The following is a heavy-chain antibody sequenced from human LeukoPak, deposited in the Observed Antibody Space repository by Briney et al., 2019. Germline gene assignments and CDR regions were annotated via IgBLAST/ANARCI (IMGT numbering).Heavy chain of an antibody. D-gene: IGHD2-21*02. V-gene: IGHV1-2*02. Sequence: ASVKVSCKASGYTFTGYYMHWVRQAPGQGLEWMGWINPNSGGTNYAQKFQGRVTMTRDTSISTAYMELSRLRSDDTAVCYCARGAYCGGDCYSDYYYYMDVWGKGTTVTISS. CDR1: GYTFTGYY. CDR3: ARGAYCGGDCYSDYYYYMDV. CDR2: INPNSGGT. J-gene: IGHJ6*03.